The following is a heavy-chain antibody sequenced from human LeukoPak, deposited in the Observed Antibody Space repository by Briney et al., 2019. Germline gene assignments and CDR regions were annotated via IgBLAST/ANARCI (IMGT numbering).Heavy chain of an antibody. D-gene: IGHD1-14*01. CDR1: EFTFSNYW. CDR3: AKGPHIRTMWLFDS. CDR2: IKQDGSDN. Sequence: GGSLRLSCTTSEFTFSNYWMTWVRQAPGKGLEWVANIKQDGSDNYYVDSVKGRFTISRDNAKNSLYLQMNTLRAEDTAVYYCAKGPHIRTMWLFDSWGQGSLVTVSS. J-gene: IGHJ4*02. V-gene: IGHV3-7*05.